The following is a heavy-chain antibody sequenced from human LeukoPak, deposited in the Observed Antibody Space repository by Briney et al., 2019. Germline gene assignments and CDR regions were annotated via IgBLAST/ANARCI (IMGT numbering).Heavy chain of an antibody. Sequence: ASVKVSCKASGYTFTGYYMHWVRQAPGQGLEWMGWINPNSGGTNYAQKFQGRVTMTRDTSISTAYMELSRLRSDDTAVYYCARDMIFGVAGVINYYYYYMDVWGKGTTVTVSS. J-gene: IGHJ6*03. CDR2: INPNSGGT. CDR3: ARDMIFGVAGVINYYYYYMDV. D-gene: IGHD3/OR15-3a*01. CDR1: GYTFTGYY. V-gene: IGHV1-2*02.